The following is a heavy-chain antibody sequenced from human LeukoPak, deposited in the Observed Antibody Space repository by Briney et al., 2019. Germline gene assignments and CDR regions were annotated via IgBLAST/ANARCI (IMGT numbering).Heavy chain of an antibody. V-gene: IGHV3-7*01. CDR2: IKQDGSEK. J-gene: IGHJ3*02. D-gene: IGHD3-10*01. Sequence: GGSLRLSCAASGFTFSSYWMSWVRQAPGKGLEWVANIKQDGSEKYYVDSVKGRFTISRDNAKNSLYLQMNSLRAEDTAVYYCARDRPLLLWFGELLRGDAFDIWGQGTMVTVSS. CDR1: GFTFSSYW. CDR3: ARDRPLLLWFGELLRGDAFDI.